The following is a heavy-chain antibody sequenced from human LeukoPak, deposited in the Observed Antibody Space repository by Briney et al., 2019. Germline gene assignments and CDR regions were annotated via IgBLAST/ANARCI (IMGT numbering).Heavy chain of an antibody. J-gene: IGHJ4*02. CDR2: ISSSSSTI. CDR3: ARDSVLGGQGSDY. V-gene: IGHV3-48*01. D-gene: IGHD2-15*01. Sequence: PGGSLRLSCAASGFTFSSYSMNWVRQAPGKGLEWVSYISSSSSTIYYADSVKGRFTISRDNAKNSLYLQMNSLRAEDTAVYYCARDSVLGGQGSDYWGQGTLVTVSS. CDR1: GFTFSSYS.